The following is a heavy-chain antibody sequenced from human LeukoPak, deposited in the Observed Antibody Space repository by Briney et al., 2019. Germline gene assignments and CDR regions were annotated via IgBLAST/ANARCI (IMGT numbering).Heavy chain of an antibody. Sequence: GGSLRLSCEASGFTFSTYALSWVRQAPGKGLMWVSAISGSGDSAYSADSVKGRFTISRDNSKNTLYLQMNNLRAEDTAVYYCAKGFWSGYFDYWGQGILVTVSS. CDR2: ISGSGDSA. CDR1: GFTFSTYA. V-gene: IGHV3-23*01. J-gene: IGHJ4*02. D-gene: IGHD2-8*02. CDR3: AKGFWSGYFDY.